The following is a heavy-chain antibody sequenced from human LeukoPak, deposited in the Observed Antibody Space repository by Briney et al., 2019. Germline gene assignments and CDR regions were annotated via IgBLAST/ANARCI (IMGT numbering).Heavy chain of an antibody. CDR3: ASRGGGSSDYYFDY. Sequence: GGSLRLSCAASGFSFSGYWMHWVRQAPGKGLVWVSVISGSGGTTYYADSVKGRFTISRDNSKNTLSLQMNSLRAEDTAVYYCASRGGGSSDYYFDYWGQGALVTVSS. J-gene: IGHJ4*02. CDR1: GFSFSGYW. CDR2: ISGSGGTT. D-gene: IGHD3-16*01. V-gene: IGHV3-23*01.